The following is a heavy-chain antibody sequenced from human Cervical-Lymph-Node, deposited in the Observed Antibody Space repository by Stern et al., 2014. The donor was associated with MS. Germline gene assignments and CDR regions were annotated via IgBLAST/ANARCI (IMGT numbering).Heavy chain of an antibody. J-gene: IGHJ3*01. V-gene: IGHV4-59*12. D-gene: IGHD5-24*01. CDR1: GGLISGYY. Sequence: QVQLQESGPGLVKPSETLSLTCTVSGGLISGYYWSWVRQPPGKELEWMGYVYYNGNINYKPSLESRVTMTADTSTNRFFLRLDSVTAADTAMYYCARYRRDRDIYALDVWGRGTTVTVSS. CDR2: VYYNGNI. CDR3: ARYRRDRDIYALDV.